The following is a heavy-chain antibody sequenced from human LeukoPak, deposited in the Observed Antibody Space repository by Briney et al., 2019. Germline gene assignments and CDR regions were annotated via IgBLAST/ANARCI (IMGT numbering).Heavy chain of an antibody. D-gene: IGHD1-1*01. CDR1: GYTFTGYH. Sequence: ASVRVSCKTSGYTFTGYHMHWVRQAPGQGLEGMGWINPNSGDKYCAQKFQGRVTMTRDTSIDTAYMELSRLRSDDTTIYFCARDNWSDELGGIYFYFMDVWGKGTTVTVSS. V-gene: IGHV1-2*02. CDR2: INPNSGDK. J-gene: IGHJ6*03. CDR3: ARDNWSDELGGIYFYFMDV.